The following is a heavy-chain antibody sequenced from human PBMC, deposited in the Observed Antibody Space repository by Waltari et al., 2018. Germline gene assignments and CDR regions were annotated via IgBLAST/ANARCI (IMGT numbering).Heavy chain of an antibody. Sequence: EVQLVESGGGLVQPGGSLRLSCAASGFTFSSYSMNWVRQAPGKGLEWVSYISSSSSTIYYADSVKGRFTISRDNAKNSLYLQMNSLRAEDTAVYYCATGIAAAGTFFDYWGQGTLVTVSS. V-gene: IGHV3-48*01. CDR3: ATGIAAAGTFFDY. CDR2: ISSSSSTI. J-gene: IGHJ4*02. D-gene: IGHD6-13*01. CDR1: GFTFSSYS.